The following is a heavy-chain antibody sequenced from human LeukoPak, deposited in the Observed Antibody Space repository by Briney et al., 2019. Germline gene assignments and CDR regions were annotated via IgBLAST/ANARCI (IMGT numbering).Heavy chain of an antibody. J-gene: IGHJ4*02. Sequence: ASVKVSCKASGYSFTGYYIHWVRQAPGQGLEWMGWINPNSGGTNYAQKFQGRVTMTRDTSISTAYMELSRLRSDDTAVYYCARDRWQQLVLDYWGQGTLVTVSS. V-gene: IGHV1-2*02. CDR3: ARDRWQQLVLDY. CDR2: INPNSGGT. D-gene: IGHD6-13*01. CDR1: GYSFTGYY.